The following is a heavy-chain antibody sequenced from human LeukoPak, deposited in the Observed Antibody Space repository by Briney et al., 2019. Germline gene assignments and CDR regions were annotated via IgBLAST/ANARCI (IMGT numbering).Heavy chain of an antibody. Sequence: GGSLRLSCAASGFTFSSYGMHWVRQAPGKGLEWVVVIWYDGSNKYYADSVKGRFTISRDNSKNTLYLQMNSLRAEDTAVYYCARDQSSALWFGELFSYYFDYWGQGTLVTVSS. CDR2: IWYDGSNK. V-gene: IGHV3-33*01. CDR3: ARDQSSALWFGELFSYYFDY. J-gene: IGHJ4*02. CDR1: GFTFSSYG. D-gene: IGHD3-10*01.